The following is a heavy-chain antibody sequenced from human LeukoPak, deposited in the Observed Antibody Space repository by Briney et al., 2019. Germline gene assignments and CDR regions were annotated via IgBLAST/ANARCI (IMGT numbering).Heavy chain of an antibody. CDR3: ARGDAFSGDH. Sequence: PGGSLTLTCAASGVTFRNFWMSWVRQAPGRGLEWVANIHPEGNEKYHVESVKGRFTISRDNAKSSLFLQMNGLRAEDTAVYYCARGDAFSGDHWGQGTLVTVSS. J-gene: IGHJ4*02. CDR2: IHPEGNEK. V-gene: IGHV3-7*04. CDR1: GVTFRNFW.